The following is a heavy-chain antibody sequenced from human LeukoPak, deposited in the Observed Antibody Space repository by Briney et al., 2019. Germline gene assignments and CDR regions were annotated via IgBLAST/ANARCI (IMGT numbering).Heavy chain of an antibody. V-gene: IGHV3-23*01. CDR3: AREEVKSFDN. Sequence: GGSLRLSCAASGFTFSTYAMSWVRQAPGKGLVWVSAIGDGGSSVYYADSVKGRFTISRDNSKNMLHLQMNSLRAEDTAVYYCAREEVKSFDNWGQGTLVTVSS. CDR2: IGDGGSSV. CDR1: GFTFSTYA. J-gene: IGHJ4*02.